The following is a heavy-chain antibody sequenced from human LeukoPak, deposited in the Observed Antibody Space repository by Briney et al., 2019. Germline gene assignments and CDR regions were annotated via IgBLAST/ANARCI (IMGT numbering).Heavy chain of an antibody. CDR1: GGSISSYY. CDR2: IYYSGST. Sequence: SETLSLTCTVSGGSISSYYWSWIRQPPGKGLEWIGYIYYSGSTNYNPSLKSRVTISVDTSKNQFSLKLSSVTAADTAVYYCASYPYDFWSGPKYDAFDIWGQGTMVTVSS. V-gene: IGHV4-59*01. CDR3: ASYPYDFWSGPKYDAFDI. D-gene: IGHD3-3*01. J-gene: IGHJ3*02.